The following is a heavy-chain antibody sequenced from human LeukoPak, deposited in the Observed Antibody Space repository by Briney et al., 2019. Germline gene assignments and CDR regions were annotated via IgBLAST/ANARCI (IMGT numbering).Heavy chain of an antibody. CDR2: IIEGGDLK. V-gene: IGHV3-7*01. CDR3: ARVGKNGWDFDH. CDR1: GFTFNKYT. D-gene: IGHD6-19*01. Sequence: GGSLRLSCAASGFTFNKYTMNWVRQAPGKGLAWVANIIEGGDLKYYVDSVKGRFTISRDNTKNSLYLQMTSLRADDTAVYYCARVGKNGWDFDHWGQGTLVTVSS. J-gene: IGHJ4*02.